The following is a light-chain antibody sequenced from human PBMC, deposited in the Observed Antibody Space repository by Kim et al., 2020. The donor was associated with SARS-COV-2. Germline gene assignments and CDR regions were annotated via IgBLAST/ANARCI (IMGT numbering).Light chain of an antibody. J-gene: IGKJ4*01. CDR2: DTS. CDR3: QNYDSAPLT. Sequence: ASVGERVTITCRASQGVSKYLALYQQRPGKVPKLLIFDTSTLQSGVPSRFSGSGSGTDFTLTISSLQPEDVATYYCQNYDSAPLTFGGGTKVDIK. CDR1: QGVSKY. V-gene: IGKV1-27*01.